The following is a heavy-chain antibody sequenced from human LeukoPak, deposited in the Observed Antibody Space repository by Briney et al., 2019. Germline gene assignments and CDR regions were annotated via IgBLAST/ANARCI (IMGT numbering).Heavy chain of an antibody. CDR3: ARAGRISMVRGVSGYYYYYMDV. CDR2: ISSDGSST. Sequence: TGGSLRLSCAASGFTFSSYAMSRVRQAPGKGLVWVSRISSDGSSTSDEDSVKGRFTISRDNAKNTLYLQMNSLRAEDTAVYYCARAGRISMVRGVSGYYYYYMDVWGKGTTVTVSS. J-gene: IGHJ6*03. V-gene: IGHV3-74*01. D-gene: IGHD3-10*01. CDR1: GFTFSSYA.